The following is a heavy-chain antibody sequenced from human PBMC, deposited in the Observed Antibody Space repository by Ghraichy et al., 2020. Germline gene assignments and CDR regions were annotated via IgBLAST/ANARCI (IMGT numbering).Heavy chain of an antibody. V-gene: IGHV3-48*02. J-gene: IGHJ6*02. CDR1: GFTFSSYG. CDR2: ITSSSRTI. D-gene: IGHD4-23*01. Sequence: GESLRLSCVGSGFTFSSYGMNWVRQAPGKSLEWVSYITSSSRTIAYADSVKGRFTISRDNAHNSLYLQMKSLRDEDTAVYYCARASTVVRYFYYDGMDVWGQGTTVTVSS. CDR3: ARASTVVRYFYYDGMDV.